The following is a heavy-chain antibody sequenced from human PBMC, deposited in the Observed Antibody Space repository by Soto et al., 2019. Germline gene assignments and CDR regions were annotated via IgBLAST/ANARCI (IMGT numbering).Heavy chain of an antibody. V-gene: IGHV1-69*13. D-gene: IGHD1-1*01. J-gene: IGHJ6*02. CDR1: GGTFSSYA. CDR3: ARGPINWNPLYYGMDV. CDR2: IIPIFGTA. Sequence: SVKVSCKASGGTFSSYAISWVRQAPGQGLEWMGGIIPIFGTANYAQKFQGRVTITADESTSTAYMELSSLRSEDTAVYYCARGPINWNPLYYGMDVWGQGTTVTVSS.